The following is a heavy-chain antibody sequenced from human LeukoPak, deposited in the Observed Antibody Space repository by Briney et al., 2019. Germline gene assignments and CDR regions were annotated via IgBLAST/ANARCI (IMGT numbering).Heavy chain of an antibody. CDR2: ISSSGSTI. J-gene: IGHJ6*04. V-gene: IGHV3-48*03. CDR3: AELGITMIGGV. Sequence: GGSLRLSCAASGFTFDNYAMSWVRQAPGKGLEWVSYISSSGSTIYYADSVKGRFTISRDNAKNSLYLQMNSLRAEDTAVYYCAELGITMIGGVWGKGTTVTISS. D-gene: IGHD3-10*02. CDR1: GFTFDNYA.